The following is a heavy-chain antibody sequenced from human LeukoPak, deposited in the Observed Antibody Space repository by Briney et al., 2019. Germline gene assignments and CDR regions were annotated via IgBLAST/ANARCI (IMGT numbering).Heavy chain of an antibody. CDR1: GFTFSSYA. CDR2: ISYDGSNK. CDR3: ARDGSYYDSSGYYPSFDY. J-gene: IGHJ4*02. D-gene: IGHD3-22*01. V-gene: IGHV3-30-3*01. Sequence: GGSLRLSCAASGFTFSSYAMHWVRQAPGKGLEWVAVISYDGSNKYYADSVKGRFTISRDNSKNTLYLQMNSLRAEDTAVYYCARDGSYYDSSGYYPSFDYWGQGTLVTVSS.